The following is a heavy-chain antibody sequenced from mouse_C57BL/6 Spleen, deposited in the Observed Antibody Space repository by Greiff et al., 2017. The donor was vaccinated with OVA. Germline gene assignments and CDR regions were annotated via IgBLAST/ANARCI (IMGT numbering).Heavy chain of an antibody. J-gene: IGHJ4*01. CDR2: ISSGGDYI. CDR1: GFTFSSYA. D-gene: IGHD2-4*01. V-gene: IGHV5-9-1*02. Sequence: EVQVVESGEGLVKPGGSLKLSCAASGFTFSSYAMSWVRQTPEKRLEWVAYISSGGDYIYYADTVKGRFTISRDNARNTLYLQMSSLKSEDTAMYYCTRIYYDYDGAMDYWGQGTSVTVSS. CDR3: TRIYYDYDGAMDY.